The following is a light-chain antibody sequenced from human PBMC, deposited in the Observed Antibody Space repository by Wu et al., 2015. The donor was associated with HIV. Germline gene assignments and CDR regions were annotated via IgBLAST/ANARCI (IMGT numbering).Light chain of an antibody. CDR1: QDISSA. Sequence: AIQLTQSPPSLSASVGDRVTITCRASQDISSALAWYEQKPGKAPRLLIYDASSLESGVPSRFSGSGSGTDFILTITSLQPGDFATYYCQQFNGYPLTFGGGTKVEIK. CDR3: QQFNGYPLT. CDR2: DAS. J-gene: IGKJ4*01. V-gene: IGKV1-13*02.